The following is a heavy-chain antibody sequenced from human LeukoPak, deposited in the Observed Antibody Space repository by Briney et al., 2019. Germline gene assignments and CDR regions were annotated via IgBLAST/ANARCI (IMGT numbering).Heavy chain of an antibody. D-gene: IGHD6-19*01. V-gene: IGHV1-2*02. J-gene: IGHJ5*02. Sequence: ASVKVSCKASGYTFTGYYIHWVRQAPGQGLEWMGWINPTSFGTKYEQKFQGRVTMTRDTSISTDYMGLSDLRSDDTAVYYCARFRGSGWYSFDLWGQGTLVTVSS. CDR2: INPTSFGT. CDR3: ARFRGSGWYSFDL. CDR1: GYTFTGYY.